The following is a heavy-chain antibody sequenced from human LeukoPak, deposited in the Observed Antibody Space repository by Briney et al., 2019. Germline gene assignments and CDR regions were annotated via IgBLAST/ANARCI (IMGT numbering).Heavy chain of an antibody. D-gene: IGHD2-2*01. CDR3: ARQGCSSTSCYAFDI. V-gene: IGHV5-51*01. Sequence: GESLQISCKGSGYSFTSYWIGWVRQMPGKGLEWMGIIYPGDSDTRYSPSFQGQVTISADKSISTAYLQWSSLKASDTAMYYCARQGCSSTSCYAFDIWGQGTMVTVSS. J-gene: IGHJ3*02. CDR1: GYSFTSYW. CDR2: IYPGDSDT.